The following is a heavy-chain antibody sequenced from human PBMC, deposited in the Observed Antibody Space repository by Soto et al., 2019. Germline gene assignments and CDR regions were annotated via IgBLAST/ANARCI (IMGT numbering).Heavy chain of an antibody. CDR2: ISHDATRK. V-gene: IGHV3-30-3*01. D-gene: IGHD3-16*01. Sequence: QEQMVESGGGVVQPGRSLRLSCVVSGFTIRGYSLHWVRQAPGKGLEWVAVISHDATRKSYADSVKGRFSISRDDSKNTFYLEMNSLRVEDTALYYCARISVGFTSGGGIGNWGQGTLVSVSS. J-gene: IGHJ4*02. CDR1: GFTIRGYS. CDR3: ARISVGFTSGGGIGN.